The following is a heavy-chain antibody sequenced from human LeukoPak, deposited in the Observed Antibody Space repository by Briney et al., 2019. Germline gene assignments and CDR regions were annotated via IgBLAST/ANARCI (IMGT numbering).Heavy chain of an antibody. D-gene: IGHD2-21*02. CDR2: ISYDGSNK. CDR3: ARFVVVTDSFDP. V-gene: IGHV3-30*03. CDR1: GFTFSTSG. J-gene: IGHJ5*02. Sequence: PGGSLRLSCAASGFTFSTSGMHWVRQAPGKGLEWVAVISYDGSNKYYADSVKGRFTISRDNSKDTLYLQMNSLRAEDTAVYYCARFVVVTDSFDPWGQGTLVTVSS.